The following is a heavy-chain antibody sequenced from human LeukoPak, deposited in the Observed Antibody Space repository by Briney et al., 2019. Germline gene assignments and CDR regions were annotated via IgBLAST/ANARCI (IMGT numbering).Heavy chain of an antibody. V-gene: IGHV4-59*08. J-gene: IGHJ6*03. D-gene: IGHD4-17*01. Sequence: SETLSLTCTVSGGSIRSYYWSWIRQPPGKGLEWIWHIYYSGSTNYNPSLKSRVTISVDTSKNQFTLKLSSVTAADTAVYYCARSPHDYGDSQGYYYYMDVWGKGTTVTVSS. CDR1: GGSIRSYY. CDR3: ARSPHDYGDSQGYYYYMDV. CDR2: IYYSGST.